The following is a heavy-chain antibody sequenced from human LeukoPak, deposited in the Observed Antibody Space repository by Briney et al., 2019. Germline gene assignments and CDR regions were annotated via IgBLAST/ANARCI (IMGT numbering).Heavy chain of an antibody. Sequence: GGSLRLSCVASGFTFSSYWMHWVRQVPGKGLVWVSRINSDGSSTSYADSVKGRFTISRDNAKNTLYLQMNSLRAEDTAVYYCAREEDLMVAAPDYWGQGTLVTVSS. J-gene: IGHJ4*02. D-gene: IGHD2-15*01. CDR2: INSDGSST. CDR1: GFTFSSYW. CDR3: AREEDLMVAAPDY. V-gene: IGHV3-74*01.